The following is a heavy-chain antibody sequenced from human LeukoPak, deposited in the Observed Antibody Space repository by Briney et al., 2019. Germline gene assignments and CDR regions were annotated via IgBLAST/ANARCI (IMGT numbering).Heavy chain of an antibody. D-gene: IGHD5-24*01. CDR2: IYSGGST. Sequence: GGSLRLSCAASGFTASSNYMSWVRQAPGKGLEWVSVIYSGGSTYYADSVKGRFTISRHNSKNTLYLQMNSLRAEDTAVYYCARDFVSLRDGYNEYWGQGTLVTVSS. V-gene: IGHV3-53*04. CDR1: GFTASSNY. CDR3: ARDFVSLRDGYNEY. J-gene: IGHJ4*02.